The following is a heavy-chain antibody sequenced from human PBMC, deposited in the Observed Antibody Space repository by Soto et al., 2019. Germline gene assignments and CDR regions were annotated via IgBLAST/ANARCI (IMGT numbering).Heavy chain of an antibody. J-gene: IGHJ5*02. CDR1: GFTFSSYS. CDR3: ACRYCSGGSCYPIFDP. CDR2: ISSSSSTI. Sequence: PGGSLRLSCAASGFTFSSYSMNWVRQAPGKGLEWVSYISSSSSTIYYADSVKGRFTISRDNAKNSLYLQMNSLRAEDTAVYYCACRYCSGGSCYPIFDPWGQGTLVTSPQ. D-gene: IGHD2-15*01. V-gene: IGHV3-48*01.